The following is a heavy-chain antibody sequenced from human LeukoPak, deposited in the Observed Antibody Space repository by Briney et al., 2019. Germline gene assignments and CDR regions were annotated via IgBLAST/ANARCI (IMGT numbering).Heavy chain of an antibody. CDR2: ISSSSSYI. CDR1: GFTFSSYS. CDR3: ARDPVLTVGSEGEWFDP. J-gene: IGHJ5*02. D-gene: IGHD6-25*01. Sequence: PGGSLRLSCAASGFTFSSYSMNWVRQAPGKGLEWVSSISSSSSYIYYADSVKGRFTISRDNAKNSLYLQMNSLRAEDTAVYYCARDPVLTVGSEGEWFDPWGQGTLVTVSS. V-gene: IGHV3-21*01.